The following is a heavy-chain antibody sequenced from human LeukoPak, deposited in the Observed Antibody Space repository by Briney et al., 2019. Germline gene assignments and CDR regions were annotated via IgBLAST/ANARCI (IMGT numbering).Heavy chain of an antibody. CDR2: INPSGGST. J-gene: IGHJ4*02. D-gene: IGHD3-22*01. V-gene: IGHV1-46*01. CDR1: GYTFTSYY. Sequence: ASVKVSCKASGYTFTSYYMHWVRQAPGQGLEWMGIINPSGGSTSYEQKFQGRVTMTRDTSTSTVYMELSSLRSEDTAVYYCARVGGRNYYDSSGYYLEAFDYWGQGTLVTVSS. CDR3: ARVGGRNYYDSSGYYLEAFDY.